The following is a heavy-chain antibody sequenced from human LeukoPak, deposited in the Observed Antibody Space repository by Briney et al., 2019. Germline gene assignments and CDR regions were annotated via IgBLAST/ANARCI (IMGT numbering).Heavy chain of an antibody. CDR3: ATGSSSWYGRDY. V-gene: IGHV1-24*01. Sequence: ASVKVSCKVSGYTLTELSMHWVRQAPGTGQEWMGGFDPEDGETIYAQKFQGRITMTEDTSTDTAYMELSSLRSEDTAVYYCATGSSSWYGRDYWGQGTLVTVSS. J-gene: IGHJ4*02. CDR1: GYTLTELS. CDR2: FDPEDGET. D-gene: IGHD6-13*01.